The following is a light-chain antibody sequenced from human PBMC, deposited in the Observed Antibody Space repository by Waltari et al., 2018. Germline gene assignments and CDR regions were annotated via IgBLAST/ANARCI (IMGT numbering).Light chain of an antibody. J-gene: IGKJ4*01. CDR2: GAF. CDR3: QQRSGWPLT. CDR1: QSVSNY. V-gene: IGKV3-11*01. Sequence: EIVLTQSPATLSLSPGERATLSCRASQSVSNYLALYQQKPGQAPRLLIYGAFHRATGIPARFSCSWSGTDFTLTISSLEPEDFAVYYCQQRSGWPLTFGGGTQVEIK.